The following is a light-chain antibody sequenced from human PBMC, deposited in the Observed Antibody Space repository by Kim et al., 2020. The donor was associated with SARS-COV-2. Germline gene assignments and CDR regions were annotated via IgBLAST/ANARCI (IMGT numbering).Light chain of an antibody. J-gene: IGKJ1*01. CDR1: QGIRKD. V-gene: IGKV1-6*01. CDR3: LQDYGYPWT. CDR2: AAS. Sequence: AIQMTQSPSSLSASVGDSVTITCRASQGIRKDLGWYQQKPGKAPKLLIYAASSLQTGVPSRFSGSGSGTTFTLTISSLQPEDFATYYCLQDYGYPWTFGQGTKVDIK.